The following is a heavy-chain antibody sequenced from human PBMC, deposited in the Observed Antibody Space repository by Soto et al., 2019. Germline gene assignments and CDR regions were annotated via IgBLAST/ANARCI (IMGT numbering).Heavy chain of an antibody. V-gene: IGHV1-18*01. J-gene: IGHJ5*02. Sequence: QVQLVQSGAEVKKPGASVKVSCKASGYTFTNYGISWVQQAPGQGLEWMGWISASNGNTNYAQKLQGRVTMTTDTSTSTAYMDLGSLTSDDTAVYYCVRATTLQRARLDPWGQGTLVTVSS. D-gene: IGHD4-4*01. CDR2: ISASNGNT. CDR3: VRATTLQRARLDP. CDR1: GYTFTNYG.